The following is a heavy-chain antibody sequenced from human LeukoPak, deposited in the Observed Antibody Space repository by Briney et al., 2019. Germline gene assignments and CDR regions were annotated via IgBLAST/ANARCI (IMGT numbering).Heavy chain of an antibody. Sequence: KSSETLSLTCSVSGDSITGYYWGWIRQPPGKGLEWIGNIYYTGNTYYNSSLKSRVTISLGTSKNQFSLKLNSVTAADTAVYYCAKSNGYGLIDIWGQGTMVTVSS. CDR2: IYYTGNT. V-gene: IGHV4-39*07. J-gene: IGHJ3*02. D-gene: IGHD3-22*01. CDR1: GDSITGYY. CDR3: AKSNGYGLIDI.